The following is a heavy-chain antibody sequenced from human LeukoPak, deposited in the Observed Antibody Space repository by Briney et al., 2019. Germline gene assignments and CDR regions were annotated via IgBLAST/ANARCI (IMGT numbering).Heavy chain of an antibody. Sequence: ASVKVSCKASGYTFTSYGISWVRQAPGQGLEWMGWISAYNGNTNYAQKLQGRVTMTTDTSTSTDYTQLRSLRSDDTAVYHCARDPRASCGGDCYPFHAAFDIWGQGTMVTVSS. CDR1: GYTFTSYG. D-gene: IGHD2-21*02. J-gene: IGHJ3*02. CDR2: ISAYNGNT. V-gene: IGHV1-18*01. CDR3: ARDPRASCGGDCYPFHAAFDI.